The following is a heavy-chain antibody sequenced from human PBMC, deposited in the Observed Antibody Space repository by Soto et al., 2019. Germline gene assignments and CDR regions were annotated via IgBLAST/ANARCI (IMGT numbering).Heavy chain of an antibody. Sequence: QITLKESGPTLVKPTQTLTLTCTFSGFSLSTSGVAVGWIRQPPGKALEWLALIYWDDDKRYSPSMKGRLTITRDTPKNQVVLIMPNMDPEDTAKYYCAHRLTATAFDIWAQGTMFPVSS. CDR3: AHRLTATAFDI. V-gene: IGHV2-5*02. CDR1: GFSLSTSGVA. J-gene: IGHJ3*02. CDR2: IYWDDDK.